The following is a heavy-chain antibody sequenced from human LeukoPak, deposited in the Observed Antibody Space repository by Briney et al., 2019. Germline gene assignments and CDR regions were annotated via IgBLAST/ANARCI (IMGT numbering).Heavy chain of an antibody. D-gene: IGHD3-10*01. CDR2: ISAYNGNT. J-gene: IGHJ4*02. CDR3: ARLNGRSDLLWFGELPYYFDY. V-gene: IGHV1-18*01. Sequence: ASVKVSCKASGYTFTSYGISWVRQAPGQGLEWTGWISAYNGNTNYAQKLQGRVTMTTDTSTSTAYMELRSLRSDDTAVYYCARLNGRSDLLWFGELPYYFDYWGQGTLVTVSS. CDR1: GYTFTSYG.